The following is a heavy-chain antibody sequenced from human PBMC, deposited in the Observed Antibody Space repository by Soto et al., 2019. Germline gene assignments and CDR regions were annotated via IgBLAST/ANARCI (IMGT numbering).Heavy chain of an antibody. D-gene: IGHD4-17*01. V-gene: IGHV1-18*04. Sequence: ASVKVSCKTSGYIFSDYGINWVRQAPGQGLEWIGWISGYSGNANLAQKFQGRVTMTTDKSTRTAYMELRRLRSDDTAVYYCAKRTSGTTWGESDYWGQGTLVTVSS. CDR1: GYIFSDYG. CDR3: AKRTSGTTWGESDY. J-gene: IGHJ4*02. CDR2: ISGYSGNA.